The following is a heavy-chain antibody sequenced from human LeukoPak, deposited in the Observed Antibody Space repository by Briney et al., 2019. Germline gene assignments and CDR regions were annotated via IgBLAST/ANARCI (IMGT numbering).Heavy chain of an antibody. Sequence: GGSLRLSSEVSGFTLSSYSMSWVRQAPGKGLEWISSIRSSGRDIFYADSVRGRFTIARDDAKNSLYLQMNRLRAEDTAVYYCARGPDIAVAPLQQWGQGTLVTVCS. CDR1: GFTLSSYS. J-gene: IGHJ1*01. CDR2: IRSSGRDI. V-gene: IGHV3-21*01. D-gene: IGHD6-19*01. CDR3: ARGPDIAVAPLQQ.